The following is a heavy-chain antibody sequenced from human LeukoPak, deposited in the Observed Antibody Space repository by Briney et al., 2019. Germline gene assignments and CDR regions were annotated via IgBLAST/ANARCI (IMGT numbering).Heavy chain of an antibody. CDR1: GFTFSICS. CDR3: AKSDVSSGWNLWFGRFDY. V-gene: IGHV3-23*01. J-gene: IGHJ4*02. Sequence: GGSLRLSSAASGFTFSICSMRCVRQAPGKGLEWVSAISGGGDTTYYAYSVKGRFTISRDNSKNTLYLQMNSLRAEDTAVYYCAKSDVSSGWNLWFGRFDYWGQGGLVTVSS. D-gene: IGHD6-19*01. CDR2: ISGGGDTT.